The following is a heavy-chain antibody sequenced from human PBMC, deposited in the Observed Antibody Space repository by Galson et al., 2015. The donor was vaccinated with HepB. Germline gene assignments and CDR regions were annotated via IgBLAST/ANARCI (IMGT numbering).Heavy chain of an antibody. D-gene: IGHD1-1*01. CDR1: GYTFTSYG. J-gene: IGHJ4*02. CDR3: ARDPVQLERPGYFDY. V-gene: IGHV1-18*01. Sequence: SVKVSCKASGYTFTSYGISWVRQAPGQGLEWMGWISAYNGNTNYAQKLQGRVTMTTDTSTSTAYMELRSLRSDDTAVYYCARDPVQLERPGYFDYWGQGTLVTVSS. CDR2: ISAYNGNT.